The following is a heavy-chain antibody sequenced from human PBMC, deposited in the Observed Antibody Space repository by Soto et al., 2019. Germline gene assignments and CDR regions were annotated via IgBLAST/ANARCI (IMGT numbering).Heavy chain of an antibody. CDR3: ARDREAEHNWNDWDAFDI. D-gene: IGHD1-1*01. Sequence: GGSLRLSCAASGFTFSSYSMNWVRQAPGKGLEWVSYISSSSSTIYYADSVKGRFTISRDNAKNSLYLQMNSLRAEDTAVYYCARDREAEHNWNDWDAFDIWGQGTMVTVSS. J-gene: IGHJ3*02. CDR1: GFTFSSYS. V-gene: IGHV3-48*01. CDR2: ISSSSSTI.